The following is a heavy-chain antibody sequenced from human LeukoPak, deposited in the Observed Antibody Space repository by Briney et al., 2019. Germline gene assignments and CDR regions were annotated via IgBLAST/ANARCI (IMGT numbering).Heavy chain of an antibody. CDR2: ISYDGNKK. D-gene: IGHD2-8*01. CDR1: GFTFSNFA. V-gene: IGHV3-30*18. J-gene: IGHJ4*02. CDR3: AKGYHYGSAGYYTATSLDH. Sequence: PGRSLRVSCAASGFTFSNFAMHFVRQAPGNGLEWVALISYDGNKKEYGESVKGRCTISRDNSQNTLYLQIHSLRDEDTAVYYCAKGYHYGSAGYYTATSLDHWGQGTQVTVSS.